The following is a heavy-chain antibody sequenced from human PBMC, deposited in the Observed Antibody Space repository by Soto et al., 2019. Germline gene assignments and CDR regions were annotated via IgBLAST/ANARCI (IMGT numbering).Heavy chain of an antibody. CDR3: ARIYCGGGSCYPGSFNY. CDR1: GFTLNTYG. D-gene: IGHD2-15*01. Sequence: GGSLRLSCAASGFTLNTYGMNWVRQAPGKGLDWVSYISSSSSTIHYADSVKGRFTISKDNARNSLYLQMNSLRAEDTAVYYCARIYCGGGSCYPGSFNYWGQGTLVTVSS. CDR2: ISSSSSTI. V-gene: IGHV3-48*01. J-gene: IGHJ4*02.